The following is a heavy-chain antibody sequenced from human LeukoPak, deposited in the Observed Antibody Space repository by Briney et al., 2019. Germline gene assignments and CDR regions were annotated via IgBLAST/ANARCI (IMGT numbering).Heavy chain of an antibody. D-gene: IGHD2-21*02. J-gene: IGHJ4*02. Sequence: GGSLRLSCVVSGFTFSSYEMNWVRQAPGKGLEWVSYISSSGSTIYYADSVKGRFTISRDNAKNSLYLQMNSLRAEDTAVYYCARASIVTGEFDYWGQGTLVTVSS. V-gene: IGHV3-48*03. CDR2: ISSSGSTI. CDR1: GFTFSSYE. CDR3: ARASIVTGEFDY.